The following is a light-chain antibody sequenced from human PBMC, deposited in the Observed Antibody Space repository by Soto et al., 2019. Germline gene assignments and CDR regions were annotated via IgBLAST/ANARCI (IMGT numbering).Light chain of an antibody. CDR3: QSYDSSLSGWV. CDR2: SND. Sequence: QSVLTQSPSASGTPGQRVSISCSGSTSNIGTNTVSWYQHVPGTAPKLLIYSNDQRPSAVPGRFSGSKSGTSASLAISGLLSEDEADYYCQSYDSSLSGWVFGGGTKLTVL. CDR1: TSNIGTNT. V-gene: IGLV1-44*01. J-gene: IGLJ3*02.